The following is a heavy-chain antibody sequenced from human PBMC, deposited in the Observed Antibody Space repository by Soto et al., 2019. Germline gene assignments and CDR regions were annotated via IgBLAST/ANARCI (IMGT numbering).Heavy chain of an antibody. CDR1: GYSFPSYW. V-gene: IGHV5-51*01. CDR2: VYPGDSDT. D-gene: IGHD2-8*01. Sequence: GESLKISCKGSGYSFPSYWIGWVRQMPGRGREWMGIVYPGDSDTGYSPSFQGQVTISADKSISTAYLQWSSLKASDTAMYYCARLSGCNNGVCYKFDYWGQGXLVTVYS. J-gene: IGHJ4*02. CDR3: ARLSGCNNGVCYKFDY.